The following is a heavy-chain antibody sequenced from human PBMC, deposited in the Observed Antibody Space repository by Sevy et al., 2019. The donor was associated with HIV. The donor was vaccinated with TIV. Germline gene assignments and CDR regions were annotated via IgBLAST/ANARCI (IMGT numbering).Heavy chain of an antibody. Sequence: ASVKVSCKASGYTFSSYGISWVRQAPGQGLEWMGWISDYNGYTNYAHKFQGRVTKSTETSTRTAYMELGSLRSDDTAVYFCAREGYYYRSGTYRPPNYYGMDVWGQGTAVTVSS. D-gene: IGHD3-10*01. V-gene: IGHV1-18*01. CDR3: AREGYYYRSGTYRPPNYYGMDV. CDR2: ISDYNGYT. CDR1: GYTFSSYG. J-gene: IGHJ6*02.